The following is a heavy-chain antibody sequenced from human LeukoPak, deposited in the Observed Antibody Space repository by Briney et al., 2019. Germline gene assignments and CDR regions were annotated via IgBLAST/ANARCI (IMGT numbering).Heavy chain of an antibody. V-gene: IGHV4-38-2*02. Sequence: PSETLSLTCTVSGYSISTGYYWGWIRQPPGKGLEWIGSMFHSGSTYYNPSLKSRVIISVDTSKNQFSLQLSSVTAADTAVYYCARDMLPYGVDYWGQGTLVTVSS. D-gene: IGHD4-17*01. CDR3: ARDMLPYGVDY. CDR2: MFHSGST. J-gene: IGHJ4*02. CDR1: GYSISTGYY.